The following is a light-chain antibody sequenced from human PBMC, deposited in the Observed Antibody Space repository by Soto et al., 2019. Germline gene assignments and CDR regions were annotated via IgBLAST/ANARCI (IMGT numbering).Light chain of an antibody. Sequence: QSVLTQPPSGSGARGQRVAISCTWTSANIGAAYKVDWYQQLPGTAPKLLIYGNNKRPSGVPARCSGSKSGTSASLAIAGLQAEDEGDYYCQSYDSSLSGYVFGTGTKVTVL. CDR1: SANIGAAYK. J-gene: IGLJ1*01. CDR3: QSYDSSLSGYV. CDR2: GNN. V-gene: IGLV1-40*01.